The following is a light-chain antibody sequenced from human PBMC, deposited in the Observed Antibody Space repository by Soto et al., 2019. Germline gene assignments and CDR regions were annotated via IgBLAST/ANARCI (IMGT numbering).Light chain of an antibody. Sequence: IQLTQSPASLSASVGDRVTITCRASKGMSTYLAWYQQKPGKAPKLLIYAASTLQTGVPSRFSGSGSGTDFTLSINSLQPEDFAIYYCQQLHSYPYTFGQGTKLEIK. CDR2: AAS. CDR1: KGMSTY. CDR3: QQLHSYPYT. V-gene: IGKV1-9*01. J-gene: IGKJ2*01.